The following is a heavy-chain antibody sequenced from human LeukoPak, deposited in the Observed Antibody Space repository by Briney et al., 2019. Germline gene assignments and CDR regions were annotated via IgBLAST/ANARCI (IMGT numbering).Heavy chain of an antibody. CDR2: ISAYNGNT. CDR3: ARDFPPDY. CDR1: GGSFRAIG. Sequence: ASVKVSCRASGGSFRAIGISWVRQAPGEGLEWMGWISAYNGNTNYAQKLQGRVTMTTDTSTSTAYMELRSLRSDDTAVYYCARDFPPDYWGQGTLVTVSS. V-gene: IGHV1-18*01. J-gene: IGHJ4*02.